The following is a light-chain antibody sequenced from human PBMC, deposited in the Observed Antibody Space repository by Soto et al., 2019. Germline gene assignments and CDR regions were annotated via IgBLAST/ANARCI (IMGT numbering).Light chain of an antibody. CDR2: GAS. CDR1: QSVSSSY. V-gene: IGKV3-20*01. CDR3: QQYGSSPHT. Sequence: EIVLTQSPGTLSLSPGERATLSCRASQSVSSSYLAWYQHKPGQARRLLSYGASSRATGIPDRFSGSGSGTDFTLTISRLEPEDFAVYYCQQYGSSPHTFGQGTKRESK. J-gene: IGKJ2*01.